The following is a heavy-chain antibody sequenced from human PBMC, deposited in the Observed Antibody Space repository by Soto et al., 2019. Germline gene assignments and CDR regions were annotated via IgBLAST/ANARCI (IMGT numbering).Heavy chain of an antibody. J-gene: IGHJ4*02. V-gene: IGHV3-21*01. D-gene: IGHD3-10*01. CDR1: GFTFSTYS. CDR3: ARVVLRGVVITVLDY. Sequence: GALRLSCAAPGFTFSTYSMNWVRQAPGKGLDWVSSISSNSIYIYYADSVKGRFTISRDNAKNSLYLQMNSLRAEDTAVYYCARVVLRGVVITVLDYWGQGTLVTVSS. CDR2: ISSNSIYI.